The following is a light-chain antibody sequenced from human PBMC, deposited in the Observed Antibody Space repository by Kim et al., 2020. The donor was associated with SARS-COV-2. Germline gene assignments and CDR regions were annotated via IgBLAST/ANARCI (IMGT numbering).Light chain of an antibody. CDR1: QSISSY. V-gene: IGKV1-39*01. CDR3: QQSYSTPYT. Sequence: DIHMSQSPSSLSASVGDRVTITGRASQSISSYLNWYQQKPGKAPKLLIYAASSLQSGVPSRFSGSGSGTDFTLTISSLQPEDFATYYCQQSYSTPYTFGQGTKLEI. J-gene: IGKJ2*01. CDR2: AAS.